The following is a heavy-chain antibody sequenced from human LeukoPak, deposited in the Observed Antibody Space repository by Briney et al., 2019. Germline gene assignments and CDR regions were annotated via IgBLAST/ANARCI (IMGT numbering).Heavy chain of an antibody. CDR1: GYTFTSYY. Sequence: GASVKVSCKASGYTFTSYYMHWVRQAPGQGLEWMGIINPSGGSTNYAQKFQGRVTMTRDTSTSTVYMELSSLRSEDTAVYYCARDRAPLAAAGTIWFDPWGQGTLVTVSS. CDR2: INPSGGST. D-gene: IGHD6-13*01. J-gene: IGHJ5*02. V-gene: IGHV1-46*01. CDR3: ARDRAPLAAAGTIWFDP.